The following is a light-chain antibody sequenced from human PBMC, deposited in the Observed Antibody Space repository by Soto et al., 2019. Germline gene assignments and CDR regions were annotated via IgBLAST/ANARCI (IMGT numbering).Light chain of an antibody. J-gene: IGLJ1*01. CDR1: SSDVGGYDF. CDR2: DVS. V-gene: IGLV2-14*03. CDR3: SSYTSSTTPVYV. Sequence: QSALTQPASVSGSPGQSITISCTGTSSDVGGYDFVSWYQHHPGKAPRLMIYDVSHRPSGVSDRFSGSESGNTASLTISGLQAEDEADYYCSSYTSSTTPVYVFGSGTKLTVL.